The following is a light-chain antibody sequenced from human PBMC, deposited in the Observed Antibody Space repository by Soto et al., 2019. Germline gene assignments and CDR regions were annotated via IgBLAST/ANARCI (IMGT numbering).Light chain of an antibody. CDR3: MQGTQSPWT. CDR1: QSLVHSDGHTY. V-gene: IGKV2-24*01. Sequence: DIVMTQTPLSSPVTLGQPSSISCRSSQSLVHSDGHTYLSWLHQRPGQPPRPLIYKISDRFSGVQDRFSGSGAGTDFTLTISRVEAEDVGVYYCMQGTQSPWTFGQGTKVEIK. CDR2: KIS. J-gene: IGKJ1*01.